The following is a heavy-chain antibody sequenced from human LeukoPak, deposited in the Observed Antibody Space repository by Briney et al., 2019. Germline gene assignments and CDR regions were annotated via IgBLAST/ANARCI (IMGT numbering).Heavy chain of an antibody. J-gene: IGHJ6*02. CDR3: ARGDSSGRKPYYYGMDV. Sequence: ASVKVSCKASGYTFTGYYMHWVRQAPGQGLEWMGWINPNSGGTNYAQKFQGWVTMTRDTSISTAYMELSRLRSDDTAVYYCARGDSSGRKPYYYGMDVWGQGTTVTVSS. CDR2: INPNSGGT. D-gene: IGHD6-19*01. V-gene: IGHV1-2*04. CDR1: GYTFTGYY.